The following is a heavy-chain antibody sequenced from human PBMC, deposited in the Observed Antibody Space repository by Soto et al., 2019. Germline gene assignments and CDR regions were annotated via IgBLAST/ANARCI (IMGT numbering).Heavy chain of an antibody. CDR1: GFTFSTHS. Sequence: EVQLVESGGGLVQPGGSLRLSCAASGFTFSTHSMNWVRQAPGKGLEWISYITSSSGTMYADSEKGRYTISRDNAKNSLYLQMNSLRAEDTAVYFCVGEVGFQLIYWGQGTLVTVSS. V-gene: IGHV3-48*01. CDR2: ITSSSGT. D-gene: IGHD2-2*01. J-gene: IGHJ4*02. CDR3: VGEVGFQLIY.